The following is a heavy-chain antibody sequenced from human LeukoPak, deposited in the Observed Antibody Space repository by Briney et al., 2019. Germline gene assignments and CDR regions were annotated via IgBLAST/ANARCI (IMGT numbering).Heavy chain of an antibody. CDR3: AREGYRGWFDP. Sequence: GGSLRLSCAASGFTFSSYWMHWVRHAPGKGLVWVSRINSDGSSTSYADSVKGRFTISRDNANNTLYLQMNSLRAEDTAVYYCAREGYRGWFDPWGQGTLVSVSS. V-gene: IGHV3-74*01. D-gene: IGHD5-18*01. J-gene: IGHJ5*02. CDR2: INSDGSST. CDR1: GFTFSSYW.